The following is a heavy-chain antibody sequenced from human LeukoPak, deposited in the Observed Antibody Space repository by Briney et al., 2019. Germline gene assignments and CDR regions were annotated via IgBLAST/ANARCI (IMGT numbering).Heavy chain of an antibody. D-gene: IGHD5-18*01. CDR1: GGSINAFY. J-gene: IGHJ3*01. V-gene: IGHV4-59*08. Sequence: TPSETLSLTCSVSGGSINAFYWSWIRQPPGKGLEWIAYVRDNGENNYNPSLNSRVTISLDTANNQISLRLNFVTAADTAIYYCARQPANTAAFDVWGQGTMVTVSS. CDR3: ARQPANTAAFDV. CDR2: VRDNGEN.